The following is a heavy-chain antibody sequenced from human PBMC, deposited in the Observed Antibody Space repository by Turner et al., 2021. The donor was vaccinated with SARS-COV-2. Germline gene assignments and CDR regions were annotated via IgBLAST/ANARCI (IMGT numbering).Heavy chain of an antibody. J-gene: IGHJ6*02. Sequence: EVQLLESGGGLVQPGGSLRLSCAASGFTFSSYAMSWVRQAPGKGLEWVSAISGSGGTTYYADSVKGRFTISRDNSKSTLHLQMNSLSAEDTAVYHCAKAGGIFADWSWLDAWGQGSTVTVSS. CDR3: AKAGGIFADWSWLDA. V-gene: IGHV3-23*01. D-gene: IGHD3-3*01. CDR1: GFTFSSYA. CDR2: ISGSGGTT.